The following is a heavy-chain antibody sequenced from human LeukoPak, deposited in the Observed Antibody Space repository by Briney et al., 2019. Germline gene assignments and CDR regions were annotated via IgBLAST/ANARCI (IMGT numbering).Heavy chain of an antibody. CDR2: IYYSGST. V-gene: IGHV4-59*12. CDR3: ARTFMVRGVIITYPSWFDP. J-gene: IGHJ5*02. D-gene: IGHD3-10*01. CDR1: GGSIRSYY. Sequence: PSETLSLACTVSGGSIRSYYWSWIRQPPGKGLEWIAYIYYSGSTNYNPSLKSRVTISVDTSKNQFSLKLSSVTAADTAVYYCARTFMVRGVIITYPSWFDPWGQGTLVTVSS.